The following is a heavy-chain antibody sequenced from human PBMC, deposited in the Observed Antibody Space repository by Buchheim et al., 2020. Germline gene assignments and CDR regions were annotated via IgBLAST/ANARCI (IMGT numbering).Heavy chain of an antibody. D-gene: IGHD6-19*01. CDR3: ARRVRDSSGYNFDF. Sequence: EVQLVQSGAEVKRPGESLKISCQGSGYSFTGAYIAWVRQMPGKGLEWMGLIYPGDSYTVYNPSFQGQVTMSVDKSIRTAYLQWRSLRASDTAMYYCARRVRDSSGYNFDFWGQGTL. J-gene: IGHJ4*02. V-gene: IGHV5-51*01. CDR1: GYSFTGAY. CDR2: IYPGDSYT.